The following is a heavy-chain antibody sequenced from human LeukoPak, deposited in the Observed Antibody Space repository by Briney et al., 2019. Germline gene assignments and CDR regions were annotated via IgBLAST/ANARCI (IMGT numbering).Heavy chain of an antibody. J-gene: IGHJ3*01. CDR2: IFYSGST. Sequence: PSETLSLTCTVSGGCISSSNYFWGWIRQPPGKGLEWIGTIFYSGSTYYNPSLKSRVTISVDTSKNQFSLKLNSVTAADTAVYYCAVAGVRYYDSSGLYAFDVWGQGTMVTVSS. V-gene: IGHV4-39*01. D-gene: IGHD3-22*01. CDR1: GGCISSSNYF. CDR3: AVAGVRYYDSSGLYAFDV.